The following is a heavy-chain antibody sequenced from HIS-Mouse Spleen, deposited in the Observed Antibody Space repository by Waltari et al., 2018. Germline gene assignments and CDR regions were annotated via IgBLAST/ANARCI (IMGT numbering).Heavy chain of an antibody. Sequence: QVQLVESGGGVVQPGRSLRLSCAASGFTFSSYGMHWVRRAPGKGLEWVAVISYDGSNKYYADSVKGRFTISRDNSKNTLYLQMNSLRAEDTAVYYCAKDLEQQLVNPGFDPWGQGTLVTVSS. V-gene: IGHV3-30*18. D-gene: IGHD6-13*01. CDR3: AKDLEQQLVNPGFDP. J-gene: IGHJ5*02. CDR2: ISYDGSNK. CDR1: GFTFSSYG.